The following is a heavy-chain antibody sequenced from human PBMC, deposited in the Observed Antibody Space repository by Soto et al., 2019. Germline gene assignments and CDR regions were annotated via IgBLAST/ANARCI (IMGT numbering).Heavy chain of an antibody. D-gene: IGHD3-10*01. CDR2: IIPILGIA. Sequence: QVQLVQSGAEVKKPGSSVKVSCKASGGTFSSYTISWVRQAPGQGLEWMGRIIPILGIANYAQKVQGRVTITSDKSTSTAYMELSSLRSEDTAVYYCASYRMSGRDDYWGQGTLVTVSS. V-gene: IGHV1-69*02. CDR3: ASYRMSGRDDY. J-gene: IGHJ4*02. CDR1: GGTFSSYT.